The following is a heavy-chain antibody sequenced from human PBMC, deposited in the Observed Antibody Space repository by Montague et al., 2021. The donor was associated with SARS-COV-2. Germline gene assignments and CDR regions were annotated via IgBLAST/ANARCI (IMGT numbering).Heavy chain of an antibody. V-gene: IGHV4-39*01. CDR2: INYSGST. D-gene: IGHD3-10*01. CDR3: ARRGWFGELL. J-gene: IGHJ4*02. Sequence: SETLSLTYSVSGGSISSSSNYWGRIRHPTGKGLVWIVNINYSGSTYHKSSLKSGVTVSVDTSKYQFSLKLSAVTTADTAVYYCARRGWFGELLWGQGTLVTVSS. CDR1: GGSISSSSNY.